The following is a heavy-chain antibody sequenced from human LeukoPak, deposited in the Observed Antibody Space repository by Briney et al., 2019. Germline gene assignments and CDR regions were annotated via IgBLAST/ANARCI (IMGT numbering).Heavy chain of an antibody. CDR3: SRENGAFYPFFY. D-gene: IGHD2/OR15-2a*01. J-gene: IGHJ4*02. CDR2: VSLEGVR. Sequence: SGTLSLTCGVSGGSIITKNWRSWVRQFPGQGLQWIGEVSLEGVRNYNPSLTSRVTMSLDRAKKLLSLNLNSVTAADTAVYYCSRENGAFYPFFYGGEGILVTV. V-gene: IGHV4-4*02. CDR1: GGSIITKNW.